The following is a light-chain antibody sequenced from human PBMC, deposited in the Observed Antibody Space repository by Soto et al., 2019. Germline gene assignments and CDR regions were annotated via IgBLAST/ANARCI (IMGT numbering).Light chain of an antibody. Sequence: QSVLTQPPSVSGTPGQRVTISCSGGNSNIGSNIVNWYQQLPGTAPRLLIYGNSQRPSGVPDRFSGSKSGTSASLAISGLQSEDEADYYCASWDDSVNGWVFGGGTQLTVL. CDR2: GNS. CDR3: ASWDDSVNGWV. CDR1: NSNIGSNI. J-gene: IGLJ3*02. V-gene: IGLV1-44*01.